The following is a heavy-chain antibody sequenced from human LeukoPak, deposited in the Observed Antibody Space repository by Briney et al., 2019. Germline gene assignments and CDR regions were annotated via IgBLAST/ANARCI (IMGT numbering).Heavy chain of an antibody. CDR2: INSDGSST. CDR3: ARDRSTGLEDY. D-gene: IGHD1-1*01. J-gene: IGHJ4*02. V-gene: IGHV3-74*01. Sequence: GGSLRLSCAASGFTFDDYGMSWVRQAPGKGLVWVSRINSDGSSTSYADSVKGRFTISRDNAKNSLYLQMNSLRAEDTAVYYCARDRSTGLEDYWGQGTLVTVSS. CDR1: GFTFDDYG.